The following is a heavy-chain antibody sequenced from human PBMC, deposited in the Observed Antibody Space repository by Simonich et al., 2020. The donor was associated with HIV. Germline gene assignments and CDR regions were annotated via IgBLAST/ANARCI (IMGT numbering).Heavy chain of an antibody. J-gene: IGHJ3*02. Sequence: QVQLQESGPGVVKPSETLSLTCTVSGGSISSHYWSWIRQSPGKGLEWIGDIYETGSTNYNPSLKSRVTISVDTSKNQFSLKLSSVTAADSAVYYCARDQWETAGDFDIWGQGTLVTVSS. CDR3: ARDQWETAGDFDI. V-gene: IGHV4-59*11. D-gene: IGHD1-26*01. CDR1: GGSISSHY. CDR2: IYETGST.